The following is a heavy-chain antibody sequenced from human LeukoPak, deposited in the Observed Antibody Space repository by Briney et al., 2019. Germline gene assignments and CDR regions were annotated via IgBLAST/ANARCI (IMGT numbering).Heavy chain of an antibody. Sequence: PGGSLRLSCAASGFTFSSYDMHWICQAPGKGLEWVSAISGSGGSTYYADSVKGRFTISRDNSKNTLYLQMNSLRAEDTAVYYCANLAVAEDYYYYGMDVWGQGTTVTVSS. CDR3: ANLAVAEDYYYYGMDV. D-gene: IGHD6-19*01. CDR1: GFTFSSYD. CDR2: ISGSGGST. V-gene: IGHV3-23*01. J-gene: IGHJ6*02.